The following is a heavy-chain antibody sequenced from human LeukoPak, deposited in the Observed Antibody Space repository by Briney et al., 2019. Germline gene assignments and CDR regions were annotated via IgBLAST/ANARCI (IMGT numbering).Heavy chain of an antibody. CDR2: ISGSGETT. J-gene: IGHJ4*02. CDR1: GFTFRNYA. V-gene: IGHV3-23*01. CDR3: AKDHTSYSGYDSLDF. Sequence: PGGSLRLSCTASGFTFRNYAMTWVRQAPGKGLEWVSDISGSGETTHYADSVKGRFTISRDNSKNTVYLQMSSLRADDTAVYFCAKDHTSYSGYDSLDFWGPGTLVTVSS. D-gene: IGHD5-12*01.